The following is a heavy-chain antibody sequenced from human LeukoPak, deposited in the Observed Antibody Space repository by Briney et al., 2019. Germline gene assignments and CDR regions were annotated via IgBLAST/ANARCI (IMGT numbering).Heavy chain of an antibody. D-gene: IGHD3-9*01. CDR3: AKLLRYFDWLHHY. Sequence: PGGSLRLSCAAPGFTFSSYGMHWVRQAPGKGLEWVAFIRYDGSNKYYADSVKGRFTISRDNSKNTLYLQMNSLRAEDTAVYYCAKLLRYFDWLHHYWGQGTLVTVSS. CDR2: IRYDGSNK. V-gene: IGHV3-30*02. CDR1: GFTFSSYG. J-gene: IGHJ4*02.